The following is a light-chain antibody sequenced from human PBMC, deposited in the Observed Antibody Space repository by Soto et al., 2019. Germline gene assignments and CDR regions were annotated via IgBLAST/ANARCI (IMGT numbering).Light chain of an antibody. J-gene: IGKJ4*01. Sequence: IVLTQSPGPLSLSPGEKATLSCRASQSVSSSYLAWYQQKPGQAPRLPIYGASSRATGIPDRFSGSGSGTDFTLTISRLEPEDFAVYYCQQYGSSPLTFGGGTKV. CDR3: QQYGSSPLT. V-gene: IGKV3-20*01. CDR2: GAS. CDR1: QSVSSSY.